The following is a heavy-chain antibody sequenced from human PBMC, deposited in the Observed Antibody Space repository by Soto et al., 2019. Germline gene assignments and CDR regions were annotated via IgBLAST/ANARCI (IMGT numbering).Heavy chain of an antibody. J-gene: IGHJ5*02. Sequence: SVKVSCKASGGTFSSYAISWVRQAPGQGLEWMGGIIPIFGTANYAQKFQGRVTITADKSTSTAYMELSSLRSEDTAVYYCARDLYRSGLSLNRFDPWGQGNLVTVSS. CDR1: GGTFSSYA. CDR3: ARDLYRSGLSLNRFDP. D-gene: IGHD6-19*01. CDR2: IIPIFGTA. V-gene: IGHV1-69*06.